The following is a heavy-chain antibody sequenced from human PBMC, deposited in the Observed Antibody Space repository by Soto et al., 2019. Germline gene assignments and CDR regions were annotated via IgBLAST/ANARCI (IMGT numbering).Heavy chain of an antibody. J-gene: IGHJ4*02. CDR1: GYTFSIYD. CDR3: ATSGGGWYLY. CDR2: LNPNSGDT. D-gene: IGHD6-19*01. V-gene: IGHV1-8*01. Sequence: GASVKVSCKASGYTFSIYDINWVRQATGQGLEWMGWLNPNSGDTGYAQKFQGRVTLTRNTSINTAYIELSSLTSDDTAVYYCATSGGGWYLYWGQGTLVTVSS.